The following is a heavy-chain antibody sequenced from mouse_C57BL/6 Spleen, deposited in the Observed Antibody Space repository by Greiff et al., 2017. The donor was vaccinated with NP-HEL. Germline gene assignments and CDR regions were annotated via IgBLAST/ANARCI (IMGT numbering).Heavy chain of an antibody. J-gene: IGHJ2*01. CDR3: AITTVVARYFDY. Sequence: EVKLMESGPGLVKPSQSLSLTCSVTGYSITSGYYWNWIRQFPGNKLEWMGYISYDGSNNYNPSLKNRISITRDTSKNQFFLKLNSVTTEDTATYYCAITTVVARYFDYWGQGTTLTVSS. CDR1: GYSITSGYY. CDR2: ISYDGSN. V-gene: IGHV3-6*01. D-gene: IGHD1-1*01.